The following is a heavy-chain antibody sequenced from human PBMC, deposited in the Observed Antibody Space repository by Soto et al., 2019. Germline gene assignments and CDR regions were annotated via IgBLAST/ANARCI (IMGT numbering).Heavy chain of an antibody. CDR1: GGSFSGYY. V-gene: IGHV4-34*01. CDR2: INHSGST. D-gene: IGHD3-3*01. Sequence: PSETLSLTCAVYGGSFSGYYWSWIRQPPGKGLEWIGEINHSGSTNYNPSLKSRVTISVDTSKNQFSLKLSSVTAADTAVYYCARATGPSPYYDFWSGYYVGWFDPWGQGTLVTVSS. J-gene: IGHJ5*02. CDR3: ARATGPSPYYDFWSGYYVGWFDP.